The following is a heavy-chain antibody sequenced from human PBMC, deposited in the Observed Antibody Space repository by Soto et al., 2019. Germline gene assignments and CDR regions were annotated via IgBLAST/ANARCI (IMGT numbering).Heavy chain of an antibody. Sequence: PGGSLRLSCAASGFTFSNFGMHWVRQAPGKGLEWVAATTYDGTNKYYADSVKGRITISRDNSKNTLYLQMNSLRPEDTGIYYCAKGIGGSYYLWFDYCGQGTLVTVSS. CDR3: AKGIGGSYYLWFDY. CDR1: GFTFSNFG. D-gene: IGHD1-26*01. J-gene: IGHJ4*02. V-gene: IGHV3-30*18. CDR2: TTYDGTNK.